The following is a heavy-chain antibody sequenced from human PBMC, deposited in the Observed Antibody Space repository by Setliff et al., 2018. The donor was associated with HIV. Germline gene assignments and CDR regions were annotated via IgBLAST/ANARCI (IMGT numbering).Heavy chain of an antibody. CDR3: ARESPSSSWFYFDF. CDR1: GGSFSDYY. J-gene: IGHJ4*02. Sequence: PSETLSLTCAVYGGSFSDYYWTWISQSPGKGLEWIGEINHRGSTNYNPSLKSRVTVSVDTSKNQFSLKLGSVTAADTAVYYCARESPSSSWFYFDFWGQGTLVTVSS. D-gene: IGHD6-13*01. V-gene: IGHV4-34*01. CDR2: INHRGST.